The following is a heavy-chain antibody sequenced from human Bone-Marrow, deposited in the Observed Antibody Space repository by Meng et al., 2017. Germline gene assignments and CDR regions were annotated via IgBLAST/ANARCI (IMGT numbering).Heavy chain of an antibody. CDR3: ARVSSSWYGYGMDV. CDR1: GGSISSYY. Sequence: GSLRLSCTVSGGSISSYYWSWIRQPPGKGLEWIGYIYYSGSTNYNPSLKSRVTISVDTSKNQFSLKLSSVTAADTAVYYCARVSSSWYGYGMDVWGQGTTVTVSS. CDR2: IYYSGST. D-gene: IGHD6-13*01. J-gene: IGHJ6*02. V-gene: IGHV4-59*01.